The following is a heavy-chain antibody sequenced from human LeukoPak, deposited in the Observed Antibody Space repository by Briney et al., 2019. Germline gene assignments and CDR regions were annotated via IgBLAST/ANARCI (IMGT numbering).Heavy chain of an antibody. CDR3: ARAREYYYDSVWFDP. D-gene: IGHD3-22*01. CDR1: GGSFSGYY. V-gene: IGHV4-34*01. CDR2: INHSGST. Sequence: SETLSLTCAVYGGSFSGYYWSWIRQPPGKGLEWIGEINHSGSTNYNPSLKSRVTISVDTSKNQFSLKLSSVTAADTAVYYCARAREYYYDSVWFDPWGQGTLVTVSS. J-gene: IGHJ5*02.